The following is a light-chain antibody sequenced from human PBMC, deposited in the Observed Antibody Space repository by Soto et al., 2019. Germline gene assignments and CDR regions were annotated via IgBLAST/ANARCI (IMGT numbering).Light chain of an antibody. CDR3: STYINSITFVI. Sequence: QSALTQPASVSGSPGQSITISCTGTSSDVGAYNYLSWYQQHPGKAPKLMIYEVSNRPSGVSTRFSGSKSGNTASLTISGLQAEDEGDYYCSTYINSITFVIFGGGTKLTVL. CDR1: SSDVGAYNY. CDR2: EVS. J-gene: IGLJ2*01. V-gene: IGLV2-14*01.